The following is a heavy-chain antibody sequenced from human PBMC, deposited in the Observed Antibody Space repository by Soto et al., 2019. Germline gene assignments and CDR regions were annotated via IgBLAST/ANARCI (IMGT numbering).Heavy chain of an antibody. J-gene: IGHJ4*02. CDR2: IYHSGKT. V-gene: IGHV4-4*02. D-gene: IGHD3-22*01. CDR1: GDSIISSNW. CDR3: ASSGFYYFDH. Sequence: QVQLQESGPGLVKPSGTLSLTCVVSGDSIISSNWWSWVRQPPGKGLEWIGEIYHSGKTNYKPSLRSXVXIXXDKSKNQFALNLSSVTAADTAVYYCASSGFYYFDHWGQGTLVTVSS.